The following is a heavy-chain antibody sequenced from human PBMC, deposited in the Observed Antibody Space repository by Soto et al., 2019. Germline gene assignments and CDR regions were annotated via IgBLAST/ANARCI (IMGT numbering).Heavy chain of an antibody. J-gene: IGHJ5*02. D-gene: IGHD3-9*01. V-gene: IGHV1-18*01. CDR1: GYTFTSYG. CDR2: ISAYNGNT. Sequence: ASVKVSCKASGYTFTSYGISWVRQAPGQGLEWMGWISAYNGNTNYAQKLQGRVTMTTDTSTSTAYMELRSLRSDDTAVDYCARDPYDILTGPGWFDPWGQGTLVTVSS. CDR3: ARDPYDILTGPGWFDP.